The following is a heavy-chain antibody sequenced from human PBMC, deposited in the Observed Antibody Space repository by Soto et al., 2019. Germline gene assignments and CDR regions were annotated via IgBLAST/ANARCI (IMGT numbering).Heavy chain of an antibody. V-gene: IGHV3-13*01. J-gene: IGHJ4*02. CDR3: AKSQEIGTHFFDS. Sequence: VGSLRLSCEASGFTFSGFDMHWVRQPTGKGLEWVSSIGTAGDTYYAVSVKGRFTISRDNAKNSLSLQMNSLRAGDMAVYFCAKSQEIGTHFFDSWGQGTQVTVSS. CDR1: GFTFSGFD. D-gene: IGHD6-13*01. CDR2: IGTAGDT.